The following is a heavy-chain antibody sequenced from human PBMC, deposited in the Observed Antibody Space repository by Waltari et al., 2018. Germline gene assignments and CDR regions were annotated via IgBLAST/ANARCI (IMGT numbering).Heavy chain of an antibody. D-gene: IGHD6-13*01. CDR1: GYTFTSYA. V-gene: IGHV7-4-1*02. CDR2: INTNTGNP. CDR3: AITDLIPIAAADEPLFDY. Sequence: QVQLVQSGSELKKPGASVKVSCKASGYTFTSYAMNWVRQAPGQGLEWMGWINTNTGNPTDAQSFTGLFVFALDTSVSTAYLQISSLKAEDTAVYYCAITDLIPIAAADEPLFDYWGQGTLVTVSS. J-gene: IGHJ4*02.